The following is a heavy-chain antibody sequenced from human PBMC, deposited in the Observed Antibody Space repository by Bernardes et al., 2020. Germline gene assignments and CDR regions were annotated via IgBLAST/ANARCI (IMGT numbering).Heavy chain of an antibody. CDR2: ISYDGSNK. CDR1: GFTFSSYA. J-gene: IGHJ4*02. Sequence: GGSLRLSCAASGFTFSSYAMHWVRQAPGKGLEWVAVISYDGSNKYYADSVKGRFTISRDNSKNTLYLQMNSLRAEDTAVYYCARDNPYDYWGQGTLVTVSS. CDR3: ARDNPYDY. V-gene: IGHV3-30-3*01.